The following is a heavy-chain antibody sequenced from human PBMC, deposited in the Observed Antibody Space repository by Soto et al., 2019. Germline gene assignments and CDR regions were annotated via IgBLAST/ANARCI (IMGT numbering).Heavy chain of an antibody. CDR3: ASHFIAVAGTDY. D-gene: IGHD6-19*01. CDR2: ISTSGNII. CDR1: GFSSSRYE. J-gene: IGHJ4*02. V-gene: IGHV3-48*03. Sequence: PGGSLRLSCVASGFSSSRYELNWVRQAPGKGLEWVAYISTSGNIIHYADSVRGRFTISRDSAKNSLYLQMNSLRAEDTAVYCCASHFIAVAGTDYWGQGTLVTVSS.